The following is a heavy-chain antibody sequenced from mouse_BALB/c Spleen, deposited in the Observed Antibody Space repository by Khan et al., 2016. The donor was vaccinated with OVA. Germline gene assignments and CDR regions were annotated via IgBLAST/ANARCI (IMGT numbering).Heavy chain of an antibody. CDR1: GFNIKDTY. CDR2: IDPANGDT. Sequence: VQLQQSGTELVKPGASVKLSCTASGFNIKDTYMHWVKQRPEQGLEWIGRIDPANGDTKYDPKFQGKATITADTSSNTAYLQLSSLTSEDTAVYYCARDYWDVFAYWGQGTLVTVSA. CDR3: ARDYWDVFAY. J-gene: IGHJ3*01. V-gene: IGHV14-3*02. D-gene: IGHD4-1*01.